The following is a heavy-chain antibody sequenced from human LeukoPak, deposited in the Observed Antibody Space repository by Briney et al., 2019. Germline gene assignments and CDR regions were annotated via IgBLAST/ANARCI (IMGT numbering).Heavy chain of an antibody. CDR2: INPNSGGT. J-gene: IGHJ4*02. Sequence: ASVKVSCKASGYTFTGYYMHWVRQAPGQGLEWMGWINPNSGGTNYAQKFQGRVTMTRDTSISTAYMELSRLRSDDTAVYYCARGLQDIWFGELLPITLDYWGQGTLVTVSS. CDR1: GYTFTGYY. V-gene: IGHV1-2*02. CDR3: ARGLQDIWFGELLPITLDY. D-gene: IGHD3-10*01.